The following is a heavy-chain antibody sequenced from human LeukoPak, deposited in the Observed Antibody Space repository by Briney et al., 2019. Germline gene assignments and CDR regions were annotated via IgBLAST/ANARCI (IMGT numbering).Heavy chain of an antibody. Sequence: PSETLSLTCTVSGASISTYYWTWVRQPPGKGLEWIGSMYTSVTTKYNPSLKSRGTISVDTSKNRSSLNLISVTAADTAVYYCARHLAPYRPFHDWGQGSLITVSS. J-gene: IGHJ4*02. D-gene: IGHD1-14*01. CDR2: MYTSVTT. V-gene: IGHV4-4*09. CDR3: ARHLAPYRPFHD. CDR1: GASISTYY.